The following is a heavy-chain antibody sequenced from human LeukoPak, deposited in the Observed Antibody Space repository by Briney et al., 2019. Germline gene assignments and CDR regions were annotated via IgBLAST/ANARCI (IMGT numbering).Heavy chain of an antibody. J-gene: IGHJ4*02. Sequence: APVKVSFKASGYPFSTYGISWVRPAPGQGLEWMGWISAYNANTVYAQKLQGRVTMTSDTSTNTAYMELRSLRSDDTAMYYCARNDYGDYWGQGTLVTVSS. CDR2: ISAYNANT. V-gene: IGHV1-18*01. CDR3: ARNDYGDY. CDR1: GYPFSTYG.